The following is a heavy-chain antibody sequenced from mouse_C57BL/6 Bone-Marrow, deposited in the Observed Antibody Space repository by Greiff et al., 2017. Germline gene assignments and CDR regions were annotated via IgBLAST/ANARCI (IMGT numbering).Heavy chain of an antibody. J-gene: IGHJ2*01. CDR3: TTITTVVNY. V-gene: IGHV14-4*01. CDR2: IDPENGDT. D-gene: IGHD1-1*01. CDR1: GFNIKDDY. Sequence: EVQLQESGAELVRPGASVKLSCTASGFNIKDDYMHWVKQRPEQGLEWIGWIDPENGDTEYASKFQGKATITVDTSSNTAYLQLSSLTSEDTAVYYCTTITTVVNYWGQGTTLTVSS.